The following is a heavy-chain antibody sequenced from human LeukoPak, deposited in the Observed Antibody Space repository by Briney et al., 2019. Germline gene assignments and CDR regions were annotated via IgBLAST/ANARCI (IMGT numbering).Heavy chain of an antibody. Sequence: GGSLRLSCAASGFTFSSYAMHWVRQAPGKGLEWVAIISYDGSNKCYADSVKGRFTISRDNSENTLYLQMNSLRAEDTAVYYCAREEGSGSYSFDHWGQGTLVTVSS. D-gene: IGHD3-10*01. V-gene: IGHV3-30*04. J-gene: IGHJ4*02. CDR3: AREEGSGSYSFDH. CDR2: ISYDGSNK. CDR1: GFTFSSYA.